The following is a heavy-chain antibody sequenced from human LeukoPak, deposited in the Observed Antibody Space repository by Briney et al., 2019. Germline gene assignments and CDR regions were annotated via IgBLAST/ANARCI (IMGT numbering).Heavy chain of an antibody. J-gene: IGHJ4*02. D-gene: IGHD4-17*01. V-gene: IGHV6-1*01. CDR2: TYYRSKWYN. Sequence: SQTLSLTFAISGDSVSSNSAAWNWIRQSPSRGLEWLGRTYYRSKWYNDYAVSVKSRITINPDTSKNQFSLQLNSVTPDDTAVYYCTRDYGDSPWYFDYWGQGTLVTVSS. CDR3: TRDYGDSPWYFDY. CDR1: GDSVSSNSAA.